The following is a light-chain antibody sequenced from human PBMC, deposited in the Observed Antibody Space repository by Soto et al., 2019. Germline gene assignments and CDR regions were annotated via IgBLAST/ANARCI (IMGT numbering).Light chain of an antibody. CDR1: QAINNY. J-gene: IGKJ4*01. CDR2: AAS. V-gene: IGKV1-9*01. Sequence: DIQLTQSPSFLSASVGDRVTITCRASQAINNYLAWYQQSPGKAPKLLIYAASTLQSGVPSRFSGSGSGTEFTLTITSLQPEDFATYYCQQRTNWPLTFGGGTKVEI. CDR3: QQRTNWPLT.